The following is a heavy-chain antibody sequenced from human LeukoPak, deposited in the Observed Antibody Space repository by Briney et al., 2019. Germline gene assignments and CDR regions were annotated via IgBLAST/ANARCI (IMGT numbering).Heavy chain of an antibody. Sequence: GGSLRLSCAASGFTFSNYAMHWVRQAPGKGLEWVAVISYDGSNKYYADSVKGRFTISRDNSKNTLYLQMNSLRAEDTAVYYCAKARSGGYSLFDYWGQGTLVTVSS. D-gene: IGHD3-22*01. CDR2: ISYDGSNK. J-gene: IGHJ4*02. CDR3: AKARSGGYSLFDY. V-gene: IGHV3-30*04. CDR1: GFTFSNYA.